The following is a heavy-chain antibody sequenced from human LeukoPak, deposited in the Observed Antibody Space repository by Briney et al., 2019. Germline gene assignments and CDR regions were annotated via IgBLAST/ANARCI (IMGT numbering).Heavy chain of an antibody. D-gene: IGHD3-10*01. CDR2: IYYSGST. Sequence: PSETLSLTCTVSGGSISSYYWSWIRQPPGKGLEWIGYIYYSGSTNYNPSLKSRVTISVDTSKNQFSLKLSSVTAADTAVYYCARLPDYYGSGYYGMDVWAKGPRSPSP. CDR1: GGSISSYY. CDR3: ARLPDYYGSGYYGMDV. V-gene: IGHV4-59*08. J-gene: IGHJ6*02.